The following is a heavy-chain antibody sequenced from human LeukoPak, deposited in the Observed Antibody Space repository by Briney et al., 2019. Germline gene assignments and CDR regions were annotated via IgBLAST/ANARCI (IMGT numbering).Heavy chain of an antibody. CDR1: GFTFSSYG. CDR3: AKPDYYDSSGYSFPPDY. V-gene: IGHV3-30*18. CDR2: ISYDGSNK. D-gene: IGHD3-22*01. J-gene: IGHJ4*02. Sequence: GGSLRLSCAASGFTFSSYGMHWVRQAPGKGLEWVAVISYDGSNKYYADSVKGRFTISRDNSKNTPYLQMNSLRAEDTAVYYCAKPDYYDSSGYSFPPDYWGQGTLVTVSS.